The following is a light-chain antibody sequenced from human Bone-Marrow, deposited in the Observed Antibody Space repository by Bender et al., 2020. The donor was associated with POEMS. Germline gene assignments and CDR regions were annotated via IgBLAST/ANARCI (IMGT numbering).Light chain of an antibody. CDR2: DVK. CDR3: ASDTNSNACV. CDR1: SSDLGEFKY. Sequence: QSALTQPASVSGSPGQSITISCTGTSSDLGEFKYVSWHQYRPGEVPKLILYDVKKRPAGVSGRFSCSKCGDTASLTISGQQAEDEADYYCASDTNSNACVFAAGTKVTVL. J-gene: IGLJ1*01. V-gene: IGLV2-14*03.